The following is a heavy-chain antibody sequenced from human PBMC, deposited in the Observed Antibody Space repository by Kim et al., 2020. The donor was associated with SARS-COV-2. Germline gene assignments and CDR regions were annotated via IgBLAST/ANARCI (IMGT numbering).Heavy chain of an antibody. V-gene: IGHV1-69*13. CDR2: IIPLFGSP. Sequence: SVKVSCKASGETLSSQAVSWVRQAPGQGLEWMGGIIPLFGSPNNAQKFQGRVSFTVDDSISTAYMEMRGLRPDYAAVYYCATGDYTLDYYYYGMDVWGPGTTVTVSS. D-gene: IGHD4-17*01. CDR1: GETLSSQA. CDR3: ATGDYTLDYYYYGMDV. J-gene: IGHJ6*02.